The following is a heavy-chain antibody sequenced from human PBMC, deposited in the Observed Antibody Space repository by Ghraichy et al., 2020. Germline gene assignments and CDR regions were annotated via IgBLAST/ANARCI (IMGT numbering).Heavy chain of an antibody. D-gene: IGHD2/OR15-2a*01. CDR1: GFTFSDFY. Sequence: GGSLRLSCAASGFTFSDFYMSWIRQAPGEGLEWVSYISPGGETIYYADSVKGRFTISRDNAKNSLFLQLNSLRAEDTAVYFCARFRRIAPIDYWGQGTLVTVSS. CDR2: ISPGGETI. J-gene: IGHJ4*02. V-gene: IGHV3-11*01. CDR3: ARFRRIAPIDY.